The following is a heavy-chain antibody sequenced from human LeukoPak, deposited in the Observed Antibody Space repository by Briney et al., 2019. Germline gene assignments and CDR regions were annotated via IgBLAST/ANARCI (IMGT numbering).Heavy chain of an antibody. V-gene: IGHV4-4*07. CDR2: IHTSGST. D-gene: IGHD6-19*01. J-gene: IGHJ4*02. Sequence: SEALSLTCTVSGGSIISSYWGWIRQPAGEGLEWIGRIHTSGSTYYSPSLKSRVTMSVDTSTNQFSLKLSSVTAADTAMYYCARVRLGRGLDYWGQGTLVTVSS. CDR1: GGSIISSY. CDR3: ARVRLGRGLDY.